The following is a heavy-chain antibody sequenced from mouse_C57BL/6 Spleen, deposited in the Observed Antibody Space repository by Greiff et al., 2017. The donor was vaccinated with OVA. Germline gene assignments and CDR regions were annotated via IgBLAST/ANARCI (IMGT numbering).Heavy chain of an antibody. J-gene: IGHJ3*01. CDR1: GYTFTSYW. Sequence: QVQLQQPGTELVKPGASVKLSCKASGYTFTSYWMHWVKQRPGQGLEWIGNINPSNGGTNYNEKLKSKATLTVDKTSITAYMQLIILTSEDSAVYYCAMEEDYYAWFAYWGQGTLVTVSA. D-gene: IGHD1-1*01. CDR3: AMEEDYYAWFAY. V-gene: IGHV1-53*01. CDR2: INPSNGGT.